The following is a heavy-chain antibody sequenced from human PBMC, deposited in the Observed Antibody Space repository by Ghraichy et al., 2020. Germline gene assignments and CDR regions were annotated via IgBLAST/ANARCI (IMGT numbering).Heavy chain of an antibody. D-gene: IGHD1-7*01. Sequence: GGSLRLSCATSGFRFRDHYMSWIRQAPGKGLEWVSLISRNGRDTNYADSVRGRFTISRDNAKNSLYLQLNTLRVEDTAVYYCVREGQELGKSGFDIWGQGTLVTVSS. CDR1: GFRFRDHY. J-gene: IGHJ5*02. CDR3: VREGQELGKSGFDI. CDR2: ISRNGRDT. V-gene: IGHV3-11*06.